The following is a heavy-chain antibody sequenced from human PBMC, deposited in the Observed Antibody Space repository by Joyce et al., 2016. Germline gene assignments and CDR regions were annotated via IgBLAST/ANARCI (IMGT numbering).Heavy chain of an antibody. CDR1: GFTFSSYA. CDR2: VSGSGTTT. V-gene: IGHV3-23*01. D-gene: IGHD2-21*01. J-gene: IGHJ4*02. CDR3: ATIEGPFVLPRDY. Sequence: VQLLESGGGLDQPGGSLRLSCAVSGFTFSSYAMGRVRQAPVKGLGWISLVSGSGTTTKYADSVKGRFTISRDNYKSTLYLQMNSLGAVDTAVDYCATIEGPFVLPRDYWGQGTLVTVSS.